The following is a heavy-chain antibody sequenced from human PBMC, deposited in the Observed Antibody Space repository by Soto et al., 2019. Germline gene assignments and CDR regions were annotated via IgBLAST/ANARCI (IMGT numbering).Heavy chain of an antibody. D-gene: IGHD4-17*01. Sequence: EVQLLESGGGLVQPGGSLRLSCTGSGFIFSTFAMNWVRQAPGKGLEWLSAISASGGNTYYPDSVKGRFTISRDISENTLYLQMRSLGGEDTAVYHCAKEPTSTVEGAFDLWGRGTMVTVSS. CDR3: AKEPTSTVEGAFDL. J-gene: IGHJ3*01. CDR1: GFIFSTFA. CDR2: ISASGGNT. V-gene: IGHV3-23*01.